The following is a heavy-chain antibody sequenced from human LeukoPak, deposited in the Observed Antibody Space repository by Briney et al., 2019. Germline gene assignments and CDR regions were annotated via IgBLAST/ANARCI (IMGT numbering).Heavy chain of an antibody. Sequence: GGSLRLSCAASGFTFSSYSMNWVRQAPGKGLEWVSSISSSSSYIYYADSVKGRFTISRDNAKNTLYLQMNSLRAEDTAVYYCASDSSSYYYYYYMDVWGKGTTVTISS. J-gene: IGHJ6*03. D-gene: IGHD6-13*01. CDR1: GFTFSSYS. CDR2: ISSSSSYI. CDR3: ASDSSSYYYYYYMDV. V-gene: IGHV3-21*01.